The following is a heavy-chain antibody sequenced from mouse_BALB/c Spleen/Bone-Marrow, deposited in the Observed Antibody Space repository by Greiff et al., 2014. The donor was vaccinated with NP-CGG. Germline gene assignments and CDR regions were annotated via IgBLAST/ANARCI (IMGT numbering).Heavy chain of an antibody. D-gene: IGHD1-1*01. Sequence: VQLQQSGAELMKPGASVKISCTASGFTFSNYWIEWVKQRPEHGLEWIGEILPGSGGTNYNDKFKVKATITADTSSNTAYMQLSSLTLEGSSVYYCAMKLPYCSGSGGDAMDYWGQGTSVTVSS. V-gene: IGHV1-9*01. CDR1: GFTFSNYW. CDR3: AMKLPYCSGSGGDAMDY. J-gene: IGHJ4*01. CDR2: ILPGSGGT.